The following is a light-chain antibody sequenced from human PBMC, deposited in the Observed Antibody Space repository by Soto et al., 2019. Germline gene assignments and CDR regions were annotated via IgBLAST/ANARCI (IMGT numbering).Light chain of an antibody. J-gene: IGLJ2*01. CDR1: SGHSSYI. Sequence: QSVLTQSSSASASLGSSVKLTCTLSSGHSSYIIAWHHQQPGKAPRYLMKLEGSGSYNKGSGVPDRFSGSSSGADRYLTIPNLQFEDEANYYCETWDSNTRVFGGGTKVTVL. V-gene: IGLV4-60*02. CDR3: ETWDSNTRV. CDR2: LEGSGSY.